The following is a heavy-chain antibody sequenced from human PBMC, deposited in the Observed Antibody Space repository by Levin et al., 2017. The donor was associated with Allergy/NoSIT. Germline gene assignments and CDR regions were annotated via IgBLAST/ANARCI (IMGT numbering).Heavy chain of an antibody. Sequence: GGPLRLPCAASRSTFSTYGMSWVRQAPGKGPDWVATITDTGAATYYPDSVRGRFTISRDNSKNTLYLQMNSLRFEDTALYYCAKDSRNSWFDYWGRGTLVTVSS. CDR3: AKDSRNSWFDY. J-gene: IGHJ4*02. CDR2: ITDTGAAT. CDR1: RSTFSTYG. D-gene: IGHD4-11*01. V-gene: IGHV3-23*01.